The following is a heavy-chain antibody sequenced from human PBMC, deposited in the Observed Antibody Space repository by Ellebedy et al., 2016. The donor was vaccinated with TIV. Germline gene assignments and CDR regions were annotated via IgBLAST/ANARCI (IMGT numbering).Heavy chain of an antibody. CDR3: ARFSRGAPFVDYLYYMDV. Sequence: PGGSLRLSCAASRFAFGGFCMNWVRQAPGKGLEWVSSISTISDDVHHADSVKGRFTISRDTAKNSIYLQMNNLRPEDTAVYYCARFSRGAPFVDYLYYMDVWGKGTAVTVSS. D-gene: IGHD2-15*01. CDR1: RFAFGGFC. CDR2: ISTISDDV. V-gene: IGHV3-21*01. J-gene: IGHJ6*03.